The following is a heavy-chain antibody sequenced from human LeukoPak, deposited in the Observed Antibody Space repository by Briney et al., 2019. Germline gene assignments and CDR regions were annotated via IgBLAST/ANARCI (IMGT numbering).Heavy chain of an antibody. J-gene: IGHJ4*02. D-gene: IGHD3-9*01. CDR1: GFTFSSYA. CDR3: AKVRDPVLRYFDWLYALDY. Sequence: GALRLSCAASGFTFSSYAMSWVRQAPGKGLEWVSAISGSGGSTYYADSVKGRFTISRDNSKNTLYLQMNSLRAEDTAVYYCAKVRDPVLRYFDWLYALDYWGQGTLVTVSS. CDR2: ISGSGGST. V-gene: IGHV3-23*01.